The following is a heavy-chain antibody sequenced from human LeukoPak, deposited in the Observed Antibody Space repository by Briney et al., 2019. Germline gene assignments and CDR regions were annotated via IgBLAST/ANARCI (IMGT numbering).Heavy chain of an antibody. J-gene: IGHJ6*03. CDR1: GYTFTSYG. CDR3: ARDGDSGGYWDYYMDV. V-gene: IGHV1-18*01. Sequence: ASVKVSCKASGYTFTSYGISWVRQAPGQGLEWMGWISAYNGNTNYAQKLQGRVTMTTDTSTSTAYMELRSLRSDDTAVYYCARDGDSGGYWDYYMDVWGKGTTVTVSS. D-gene: IGHD1-26*01. CDR2: ISAYNGNT.